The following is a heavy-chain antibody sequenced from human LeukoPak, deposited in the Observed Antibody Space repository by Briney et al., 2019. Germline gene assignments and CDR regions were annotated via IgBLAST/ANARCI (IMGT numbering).Heavy chain of an antibody. D-gene: IGHD4-17*01. CDR1: GFTFSSYS. Sequence: PGGSLRLSCAASGFTFSSYSMNWVRQAPGKGLEWVAVISYDGSDKYYADSVKGRFTISRDNSKNTLYLQMNSLRAEDTAVYYCARETVSLDYWGQGTLVTVSS. CDR3: ARETVSLDY. V-gene: IGHV3-30*03. CDR2: ISYDGSDK. J-gene: IGHJ4*02.